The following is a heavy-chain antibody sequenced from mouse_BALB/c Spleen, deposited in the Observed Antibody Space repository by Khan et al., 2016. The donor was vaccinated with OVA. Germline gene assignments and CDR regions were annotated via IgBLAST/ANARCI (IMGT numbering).Heavy chain of an antibody. CDR1: GYTFINYW. V-gene: IGHV1-7*01. J-gene: IGHJ2*01. D-gene: IGHD1-1*01. CDR2: INPSTGYT. CDR3: ARRGLRWDFDY. Sequence: VQLQQSGAELAKPEASVKMSCKASGYTFINYWILWIKQRPGQGLEWIGYINPSTGYTEYNQNFKDKATLTADISSSTAYMQLSSLTSEDSAVYYCARRGLRWDFDYWGQGTTLTVSS.